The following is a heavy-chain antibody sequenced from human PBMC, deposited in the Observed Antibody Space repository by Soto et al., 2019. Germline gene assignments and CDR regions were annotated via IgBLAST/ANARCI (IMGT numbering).Heavy chain of an antibody. D-gene: IGHD3-10*01. CDR3: ARARGPMVRGVIMAWFEP. Sequence: PGESLKISCKGSGYSFTSYWIGWVRRMPGKGLEWMGIIYPGDSDTRYSPSFQGQVTISADKSISTAYLQWSSLKASDTAMYYCARARGPMVRGVIMAWFEPWGQGTLV. J-gene: IGHJ5*02. CDR2: IYPGDSDT. V-gene: IGHV5-51*01. CDR1: GYSFTSYW.